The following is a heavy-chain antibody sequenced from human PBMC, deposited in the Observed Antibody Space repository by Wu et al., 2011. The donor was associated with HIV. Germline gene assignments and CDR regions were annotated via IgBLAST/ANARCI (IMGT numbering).Heavy chain of an antibody. CDR3: ARGPVSYFDY. Sequence: QVQLVQSGAEVKKPGASVNVSCKASGYTFNTYYIHWVRQAPGEGLEWMGTVNPSGGGTTYAQKFQARVTMTRDTSISTAYMELRRLRSDDTAVYYCARGPVSYFDYWGQGTLVTVSS. CDR1: GYTFNTYY. V-gene: IGHV1-46*02. J-gene: IGHJ4*02. D-gene: IGHD5/OR15-5a*01. CDR2: VNPSGGGT.